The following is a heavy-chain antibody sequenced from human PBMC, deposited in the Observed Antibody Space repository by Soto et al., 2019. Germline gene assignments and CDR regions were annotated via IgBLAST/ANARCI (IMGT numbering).Heavy chain of an antibody. V-gene: IGHV4-4*07. CDR3: ARDPVGGTGRWFAP. D-gene: IGHD1-26*01. J-gene: IGHJ5*02. CDR2: IYTSGST. Sequence: SETLSDTCTVSGGSISSYYWSWIRQPAGKGLEWIGRIYTSGSTNYNPSLKSRVTMSVDTSKNQFSLKLSSVTASDTAVYYCARDPVGGTGRWFAPWGQGTRVTV. CDR1: GGSISSYY.